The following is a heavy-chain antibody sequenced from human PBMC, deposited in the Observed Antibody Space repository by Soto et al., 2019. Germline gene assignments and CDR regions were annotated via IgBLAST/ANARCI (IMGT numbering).Heavy chain of an antibody. J-gene: IGHJ4*02. Sequence: SETLSLTCTVSGGSISSGSSYWGWIRQPPGKGLEWIGEINHSGSTNYNPSLKSRVTISVDTSKNQFSLKLSSVTAADTAVYYCARGWRYWGQGTPVTVSS. D-gene: IGHD6-13*01. CDR3: ARGWRY. V-gene: IGHV4-39*07. CDR2: INHSGST. CDR1: GGSISSGSSY.